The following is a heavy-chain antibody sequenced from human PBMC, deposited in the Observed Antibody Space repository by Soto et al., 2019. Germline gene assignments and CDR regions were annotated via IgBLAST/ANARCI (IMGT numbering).Heavy chain of an antibody. J-gene: IGHJ4*02. D-gene: IGHD3-22*01. CDR2: INPILSMS. V-gene: IGHV1-69*02. Sequence: ASVKVSCKASGDTFSFYTINWVRQAPGLGLEWVGRINPILSMSNYAQKFQGRVTMTADKSTSTAYMELRSLRSEDTALYYCATTSPGSGYREPFDYWGQGTLVTVSS. CDR1: GDTFSFYT. CDR3: ATTSPGSGYREPFDY.